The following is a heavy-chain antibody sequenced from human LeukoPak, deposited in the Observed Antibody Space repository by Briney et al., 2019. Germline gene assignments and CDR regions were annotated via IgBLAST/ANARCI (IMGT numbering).Heavy chain of an antibody. CDR2: ISNTGGST. D-gene: IGHD2-2*01. CDR1: GFTFSSYA. J-gene: IGHJ4*02. Sequence: PGGSLRLSCAASGFTFSSYAMSWVRQAPGKGLEWVSSISNTGGSTYYADSVKGRFTISRDNSKNTLYLQMHSLRAEDTALYYCAKDEGPAATGYFDYWGQGTLVTVSS. CDR3: AKDEGPAATGYFDY. V-gene: IGHV3-23*01.